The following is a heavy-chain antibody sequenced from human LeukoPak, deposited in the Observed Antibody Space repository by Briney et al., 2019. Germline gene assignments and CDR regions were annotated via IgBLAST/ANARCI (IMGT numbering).Heavy chain of an antibody. J-gene: IGHJ6*02. CDR3: ARHCSGDNCYFYGMDV. CDR2: IYYTGNT. V-gene: IGHV4-59*08. CDR1: GWFHSNYY. Sequence: SETLSPNCHVSGWFHSNYYLSLVRQPPGKGLEWIGDIYYTGNTNYNPSLKSRVTISIDTSKNQISLKLSSVTAADTAVYYCARHCSGDNCYFYGMDVWGQGTTVTVSS. D-gene: IGHD2-15*01.